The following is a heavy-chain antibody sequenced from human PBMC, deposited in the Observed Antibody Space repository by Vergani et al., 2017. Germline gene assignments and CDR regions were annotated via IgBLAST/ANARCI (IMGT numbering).Heavy chain of an antibody. J-gene: IGHJ5*02. CDR2: INNSGST. D-gene: IGHD2-21*01. CDR3: ARGYSPGWFNA. V-gene: IGHV4-34*01. Sequence: QVQLQQWGAGLLKPWETLSLTCPVYGGSFSGYYWSWIRQPPGKGLEWVGEINNSGSTNYNPSLESRVTISVDTSKNQFSLKLSSVTAADTAVYYCARGYSPGWFNAWGEGTLVTVSS. CDR1: GGSFSGYY.